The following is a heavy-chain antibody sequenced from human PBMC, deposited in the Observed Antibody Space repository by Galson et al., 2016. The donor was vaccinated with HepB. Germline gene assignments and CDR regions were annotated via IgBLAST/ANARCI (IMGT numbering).Heavy chain of an antibody. V-gene: IGHV1-2*02. Sequence: SVKVSCKASGYIFTDYYIHWVRQAPGQGLEWMGWINPKSGGTNYAQKFQGRLTMTRDTSITTAYMELSSLTSDHTAIYYCARAIWFGELNDTFDFWGPGTMVTVSS. CDR2: INPKSGGT. CDR3: ARAIWFGELNDTFDF. D-gene: IGHD3-10*01. J-gene: IGHJ3*01. CDR1: GYIFTDYY.